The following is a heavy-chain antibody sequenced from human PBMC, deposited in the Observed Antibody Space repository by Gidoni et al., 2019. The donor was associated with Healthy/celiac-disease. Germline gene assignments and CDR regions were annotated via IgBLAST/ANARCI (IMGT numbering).Heavy chain of an antibody. V-gene: IGHV3-23*01. D-gene: IGHD3-3*01. CDR3: AKDLRTITIFGGGFDY. J-gene: IGHJ4*02. CDR2: ISGSGGST. Sequence: EVQLLESGGGLVQPGGSLRLSCAASGFTFSSYAMSWVRQAPGKGLEWVSAISGSGGSTYYAYSVKCRFTISRDNSKNTLYLQMNSLRAEDTAVYYCAKDLRTITIFGGGFDYWGQGTLVTVSS. CDR1: GFTFSSYA.